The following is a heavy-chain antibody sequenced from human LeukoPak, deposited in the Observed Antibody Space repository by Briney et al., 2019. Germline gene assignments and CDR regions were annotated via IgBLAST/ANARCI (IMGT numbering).Heavy chain of an antibody. CDR2: INHSGST. CDR3: ARSYYDFWSGYYTGSYGMDV. V-gene: IGHV4-34*01. Sequence: SETLSLTCAVYGGSFSGYYWSWIRQPPGKGLEWIGEINHSGSTNYNPSLKSRVTISVDTSKNQFSLKLSSVTAADTAVYYCARSYYDFWSGYYTGSYGMDVWGQGTTVTVSS. J-gene: IGHJ6*02. D-gene: IGHD3-3*01. CDR1: GGSFSGYY.